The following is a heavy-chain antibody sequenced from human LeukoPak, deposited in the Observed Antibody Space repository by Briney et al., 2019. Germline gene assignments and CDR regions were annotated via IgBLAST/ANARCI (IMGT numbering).Heavy chain of an antibody. Sequence: PGGSLRLSCAASGFTFSSYAMSWVRQAPGKGLEWVSYISSSSSTIYYADSVKGRFTISRDNAKNSLYLQMNSLRAEDTAVYYCARAAGGGSYYFDYWGQGTLVTVSS. D-gene: IGHD1-26*01. J-gene: IGHJ4*02. CDR2: ISSSSSTI. CDR1: GFTFSSYA. V-gene: IGHV3-48*04. CDR3: ARAAGGGSYYFDY.